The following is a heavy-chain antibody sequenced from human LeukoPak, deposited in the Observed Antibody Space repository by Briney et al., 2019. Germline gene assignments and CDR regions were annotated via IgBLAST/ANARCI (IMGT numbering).Heavy chain of an antibody. CDR2: IKGDGSAK. Sequence: GGSLRLSCAASGFAFSDSWMTWIRQAPGKGLEWVAFIKGDGSAKKYVDSVKGRFTISRDNAKNSLFLQMNSLRAEDTAVYYCARDRGWIQHDIWGQGTMVTVTS. CDR1: GFAFSDSW. D-gene: IGHD5-18*01. V-gene: IGHV3-7*01. J-gene: IGHJ3*02. CDR3: ARDRGWIQHDI.